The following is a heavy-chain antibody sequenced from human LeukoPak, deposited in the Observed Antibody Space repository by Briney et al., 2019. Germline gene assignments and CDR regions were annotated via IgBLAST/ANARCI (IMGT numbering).Heavy chain of an antibody. CDR3: ASGFGFDCSSSSCSYFDY. D-gene: IGHD2-2*01. Sequence: PGGSLRLSCAASGFTFSSYLMSWVRQAPGKGLEWVANIKHDGSEKYYVDSVKGRFTISRDNAKNSLYLQMNSLRAEDTAVYYCASGFGFDCSSSSCSYFDYWGQGTLATVSS. CDR1: GFTFSSYL. V-gene: IGHV3-7*01. CDR2: IKHDGSEK. J-gene: IGHJ4*02.